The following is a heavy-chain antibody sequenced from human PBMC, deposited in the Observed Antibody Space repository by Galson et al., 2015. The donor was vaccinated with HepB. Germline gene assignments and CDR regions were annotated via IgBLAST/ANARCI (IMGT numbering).Heavy chain of an antibody. CDR2: ISTNGATI. V-gene: IGHV3-48*02. CDR3: ARVYFGSGSSSAYWYFDL. Sequence: SLRLSCAASGFTFSAYTMNWVRRAPGKGLESIAYISTNGATIYYADSVKGRFTVSRDNARSSLYLQMNSLRDEDTAVYYCARVYFGSGSSSAYWYFDLWGRGALVTVSS. CDR1: GFTFSAYT. D-gene: IGHD3-10*01. J-gene: IGHJ2*01.